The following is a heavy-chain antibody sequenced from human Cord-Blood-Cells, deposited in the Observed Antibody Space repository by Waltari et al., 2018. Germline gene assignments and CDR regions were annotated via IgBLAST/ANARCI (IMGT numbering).Heavy chain of an antibody. CDR1: GGSFSGYY. D-gene: IGHD2-15*01. CDR3: AREVVVAATPGGAFDI. J-gene: IGHJ3*02. Sequence: QVQLQQWGAGLLKPSETLSLTCAVYGGSFSGYYWSWIRQPPGKGLEWIGEINHSGSTNYTPSLKSRVTISVDTSKNQFSLKLSSVTAADTAVYYCAREVVVAATPGGAFDIWGQGTMVTVSS. V-gene: IGHV4-34*01. CDR2: INHSGST.